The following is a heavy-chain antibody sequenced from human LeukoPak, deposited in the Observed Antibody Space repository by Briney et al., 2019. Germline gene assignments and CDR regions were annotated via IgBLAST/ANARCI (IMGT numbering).Heavy chain of an antibody. D-gene: IGHD2-2*01. CDR1: GFTFSSCV. CDR3: AKDPIVAIVVVPAASD. Sequence: PGGSLRLSCAASGFTFSSCVMSWVRQAPGKGLEWVPTIYTSGGSTYYADSVKGRFTISRDNSKNTLYLQMNSLRAEDTAVYYCAKDPIVAIVVVPAASDWGQGTLVTVSS. J-gene: IGHJ4*02. CDR2: IYTSGGST. V-gene: IGHV3-23*01.